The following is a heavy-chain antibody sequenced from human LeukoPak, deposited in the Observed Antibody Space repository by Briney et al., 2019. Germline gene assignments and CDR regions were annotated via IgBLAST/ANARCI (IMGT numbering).Heavy chain of an antibody. V-gene: IGHV4-59*12. J-gene: IGHJ6*03. CDR2: IYYSGST. Sequence: PSETLSLTCTVSGGSISSYQWSWIRQPPGKGLEWIGNIYYSGSTYYNPSLKSRVTISVDTSKNQFSLKLSSVTAADTAVYYCARDGRGLGFYYYYMDVWGKGTTVTVSS. CDR3: ARDGRGLGFYYYYMDV. CDR1: GGSISSYQ.